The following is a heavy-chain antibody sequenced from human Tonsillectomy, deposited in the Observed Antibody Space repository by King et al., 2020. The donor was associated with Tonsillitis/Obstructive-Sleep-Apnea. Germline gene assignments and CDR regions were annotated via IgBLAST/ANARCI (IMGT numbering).Heavy chain of an antibody. CDR3: ARENIVVLQAAMGGGFDY. V-gene: IGHV4-34*01. CDR1: GGSFSGYY. J-gene: IGHJ4*02. Sequence: VQLQQWGAGLLKPSETLSLTCAVYGGSFSGYYWSWIRQPPGKGLEWIGEINHVGSTNYNPSLKSRVTISVDTSKNQFSLKLSSLTAADTAVYYCARENIVVLQAAMGGGFDYWGQGTLVTVSS. CDR2: INHVGST. D-gene: IGHD2-2*01.